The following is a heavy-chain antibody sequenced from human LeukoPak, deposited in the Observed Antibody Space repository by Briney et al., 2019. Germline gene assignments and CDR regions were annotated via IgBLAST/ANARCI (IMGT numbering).Heavy chain of an antibody. D-gene: IGHD6-6*01. V-gene: IGHV4-59*07. CDR2: ISYSGDT. CDR3: ARAAQKYSSSSTYDN. J-gene: IGHJ4*02. Sequence: PSDTLSLTCTVSGGSINSYYWTWIRQPPGKALEWIGHISYSGDTNYNPSLKGRVTIAVDTSKNQFSLKLSSVTAADTAVYYCARAAQKYSSSSTYDNWGQGTLVTVSS. CDR1: GGSINSYY.